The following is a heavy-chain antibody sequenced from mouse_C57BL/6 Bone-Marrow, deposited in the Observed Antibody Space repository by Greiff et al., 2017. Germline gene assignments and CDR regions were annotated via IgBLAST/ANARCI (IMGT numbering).Heavy chain of an antibody. CDR3: TLITTVVAYYFWYFDV. J-gene: IGHJ1*03. D-gene: IGHD1-1*01. CDR2: IDPENGDT. CDR1: GFNIKDDY. V-gene: IGHV14-4*01. Sequence: VQLQQSGAELVRPGASVKLSCTASGFNIKDDYMHWVKQRPEQGLEWIGWIDPENGDTEYASKFQGKATITADTSSNTAYLQLSSLTSEDTAVYYCTLITTVVAYYFWYFDVWGTGTTVTVSS.